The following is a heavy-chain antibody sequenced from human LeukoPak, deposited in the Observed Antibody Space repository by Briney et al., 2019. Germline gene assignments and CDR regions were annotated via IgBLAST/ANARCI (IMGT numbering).Heavy chain of an antibody. Sequence: PSETLSLTCTVSGGSISSSTYYWDWIRQPPGQGLEWIGNIYDSGDTYYTPSPKSRVTMFVDTSKNQFSLKLSSVTAADTAVYYCARHGRPGYGGYENAFDIWGQGTMVTVSS. CDR2: IYDSGDT. V-gene: IGHV4-39*01. CDR1: GGSISSSTYY. J-gene: IGHJ3*02. D-gene: IGHD5-12*01. CDR3: ARHGRPGYGGYENAFDI.